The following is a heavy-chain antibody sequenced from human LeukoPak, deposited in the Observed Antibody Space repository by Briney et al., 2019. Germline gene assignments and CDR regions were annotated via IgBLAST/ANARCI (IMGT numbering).Heavy chain of an antibody. D-gene: IGHD3-10*01. CDR2: IYPDDSDT. Sequence: GESLKISCKGSDYRFTNYWIGWVRQMPGKGLEWMGVIYPDDSDTRYSPSFRGHVTLSADKSISTAYLKWSSLTALDTAKYYCARHVHGGYYDGMDVWGQGTPVTVSS. CDR3: ARHVHGGYYDGMDV. CDR1: DYRFTNYW. V-gene: IGHV5-51*01. J-gene: IGHJ6*02.